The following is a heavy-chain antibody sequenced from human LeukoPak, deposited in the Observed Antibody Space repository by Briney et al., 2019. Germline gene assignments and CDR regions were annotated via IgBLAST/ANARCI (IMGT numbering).Heavy chain of an antibody. CDR2: IDYSGKV. J-gene: IGHJ4*02. CDR1: GGAIGSSSSY. CDR3: ARGPHVWGSYRGMYFDY. V-gene: IGHV4-39*07. Sequence: SETLSLTCSVSGGAIGSSSSYWAWIRQPPGKGLEWIGSIDYSGKVYYNSSLKSRVTISVDTSKNQFSLRLSSLTAADTAVYYCARGPHVWGSYRGMYFDYWGQGALVTVSS. D-gene: IGHD3-16*02.